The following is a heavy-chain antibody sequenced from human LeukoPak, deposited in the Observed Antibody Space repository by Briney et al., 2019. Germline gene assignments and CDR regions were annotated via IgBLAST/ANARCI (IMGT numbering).Heavy chain of an antibody. V-gene: IGHV3-73*01. CDR2: IRSNANNYAT. D-gene: IGHD6-19*01. J-gene: IGHJ4*02. CDR1: GFTFSGSS. CDR3: YSSGWSGSRIFDY. Sequence: GGSLRLSCAASGFTFSGSSMHWVRRASGKGLEWVGRIRSNANNYATAYAASVTGRFTISRDDSKNTAYLQMNSLKTEDTAVYYCYSSGWSGSRIFDYWGQGILVTVSS.